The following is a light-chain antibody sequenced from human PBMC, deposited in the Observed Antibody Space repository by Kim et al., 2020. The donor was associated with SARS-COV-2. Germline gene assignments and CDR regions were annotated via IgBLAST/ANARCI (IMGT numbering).Light chain of an antibody. CDR1: QSVSSY. CDR2: DVS. Sequence: LSPGESATLSCRASQSVSSYLAWYQQKPGQAPRLLIYDVSNRATGIPARFSGSGSGTDFTLTISSLESEDFAVYYCQQRSHWPRTFGQGTKVDIK. CDR3: QQRSHWPRT. J-gene: IGKJ1*01. V-gene: IGKV3-11*01.